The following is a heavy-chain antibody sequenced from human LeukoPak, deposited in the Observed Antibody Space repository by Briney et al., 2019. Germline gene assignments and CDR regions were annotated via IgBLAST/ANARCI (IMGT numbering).Heavy chain of an antibody. Sequence: GGSLRLSCAASGFTFSSYSMNWVRQAPGKGLKWVSSISSSSSYIYYADSVKGRFPISRDNAKNSLYLQMNSLRAEDTAVYYCARDWGELFGSDYWGQGTLVTVSS. J-gene: IGHJ4*02. CDR2: ISSSSSYI. CDR3: ARDWGELFGSDY. V-gene: IGHV3-21*01. CDR1: GFTFSSYS. D-gene: IGHD1-26*01.